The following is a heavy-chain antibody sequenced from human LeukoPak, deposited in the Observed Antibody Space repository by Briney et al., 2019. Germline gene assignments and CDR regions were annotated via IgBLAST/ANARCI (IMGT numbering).Heavy chain of an antibody. CDR1: GYTFTSYG. CDR3: ARDLVGIGYYGSGSYSGY. D-gene: IGHD3-10*01. V-gene: IGHV1-18*01. J-gene: IGHJ4*02. CDR2: ISAYNGNT. Sequence: RASVKVSCKASGYTFTSYGISWVRQAPGQGLEWMGWISAYNGNTNNAQKLQGRVTMTTDTSTSTAYMELRSLRSDDTAVYYCARDLVGIGYYGSGSYSGYWGQGTLVTVSS.